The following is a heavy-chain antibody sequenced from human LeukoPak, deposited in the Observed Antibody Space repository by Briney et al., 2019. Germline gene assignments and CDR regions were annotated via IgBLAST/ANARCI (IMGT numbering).Heavy chain of an antibody. V-gene: IGHV1-69*04. CDR2: IIPIFGIV. Sequence: SVKVSCKASGGTFSSYAISWVRQAPGQGLEWMGRIIPIFGIVNYAQKFQGRVTITADKSTSTAYMELSSLRSEDTAVYYCARGGSGGDIWGQGTMVTVSS. D-gene: IGHD3-10*01. CDR1: GGTFSSYA. J-gene: IGHJ3*02. CDR3: ARGGSGGDI.